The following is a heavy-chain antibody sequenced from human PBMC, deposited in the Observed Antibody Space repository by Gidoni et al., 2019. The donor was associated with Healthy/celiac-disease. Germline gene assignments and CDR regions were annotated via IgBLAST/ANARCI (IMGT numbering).Heavy chain of an antibody. V-gene: IGHV3-30*18. CDR2: ISYDGSNK. Sequence: QVQLVESGGGVVHPGRSLSLSCEASGFTFSSYGMHWVRQAPGKGLGWVAVISYDGSNKYYADSVKGRFTISRDNSKNTLYLQMNSLRAEDTAVYYCAKGEEGALGDYGDLNLDYWGQGTLVTVSS. J-gene: IGHJ4*02. CDR3: AKGEEGALGDYGDLNLDY. CDR1: GFTFSSYG. D-gene: IGHD4-17*01.